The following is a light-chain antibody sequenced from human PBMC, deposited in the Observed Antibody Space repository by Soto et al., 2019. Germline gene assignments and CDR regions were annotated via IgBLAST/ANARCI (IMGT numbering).Light chain of an antibody. Sequence: EIVLTPSPGTVSLSPGERATLSCRASQSVTSNYLAWYQQKPGQAPRLLVYGASSRATGISDRFSGSGSGTDFTLTISRLEPEDFAVYYCQHYVSPPITSGQGTRPEI. CDR3: QHYVSPPIT. CDR2: GAS. CDR1: QSVTSNY. V-gene: IGKV3-20*01. J-gene: IGKJ5*01.